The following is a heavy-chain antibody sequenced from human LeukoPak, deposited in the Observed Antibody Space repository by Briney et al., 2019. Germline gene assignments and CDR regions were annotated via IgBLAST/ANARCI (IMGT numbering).Heavy chain of an antibody. Sequence: GASVKVSCKASGYTFTGYYMHWVRQAPGQGLEWMGWINPNSGGTNYAQKFQGRVTMTRDTSISTAYMELSRLRSDDTAVYYCASLLGYCSGGSCSPYYFDYWGQGTLVTVSS. J-gene: IGHJ4*02. CDR3: ASLLGYCSGGSCSPYYFDY. CDR1: GYTFTGYY. D-gene: IGHD2-15*01. CDR2: INPNSGGT. V-gene: IGHV1-2*02.